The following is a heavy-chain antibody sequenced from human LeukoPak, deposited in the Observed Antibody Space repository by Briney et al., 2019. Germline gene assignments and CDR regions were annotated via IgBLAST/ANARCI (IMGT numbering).Heavy chain of an antibody. D-gene: IGHD3-10*01. J-gene: IGHJ5*02. V-gene: IGHV1-69*13. Sequence: SVKVSCKASGGTFSSYAISWVRQAPGQGLEWMGRIIPIFGTANYAQKFQGRVTITSDESTSTAYMELSSLRSEDTAVYYCARGPMVRGVIIDNWFDPWGQGTLVTVSS. CDR3: ARGPMVRGVIIDNWFDP. CDR1: GGTFSSYA. CDR2: IIPIFGTA.